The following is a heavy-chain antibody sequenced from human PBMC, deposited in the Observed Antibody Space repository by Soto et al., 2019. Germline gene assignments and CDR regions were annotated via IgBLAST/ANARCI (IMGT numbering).Heavy chain of an antibody. J-gene: IGHJ4*02. CDR2: IIPIFGTA. CDR3: AAPCGSGSYYNGFDY. V-gene: IGHV1-69*05. D-gene: IGHD3-10*01. Sequence: QVQLVQSGAEVKKPGSSVKVSCKASGGTFSSYAISWVRQAPGQGLEWMGGIIPIFGTANYAQKFQGRVTXHXAXSPXTAYMELSSLSSEDTAVYYCAAPCGSGSYYNGFDYWGQGTLVTVSS. CDR1: GGTFSSYA.